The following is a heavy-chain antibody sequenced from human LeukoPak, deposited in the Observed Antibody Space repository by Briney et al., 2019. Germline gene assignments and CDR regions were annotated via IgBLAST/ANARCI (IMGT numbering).Heavy chain of an antibody. J-gene: IGHJ4*02. CDR1: GFTFSSYS. Sequence: GGSLRLSCAASGFTFSSYSMNWVRQAPGKGLEWVSYISRSNSTIYYADSVKGRFTISRDNAKNSLYLQMNSLRAEDTAVYYCASHFLYDFWSGYYNSDDYWGQGTLVTVSS. CDR2: ISRSNSTI. CDR3: ASHFLYDFWSGYYNSDDY. D-gene: IGHD3-3*01. V-gene: IGHV3-48*01.